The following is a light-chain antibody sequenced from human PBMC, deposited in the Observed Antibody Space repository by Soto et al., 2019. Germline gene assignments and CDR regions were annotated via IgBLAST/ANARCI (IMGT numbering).Light chain of an antibody. V-gene: IGKV1-5*02. CDR2: HAS. Sequence: DIEITQSPSPLSCPVLETLTIICQASQDITNYLNWYQQKPGTAPKLLIYHASTLESGVPSRFSGSGSGTEFTLTISSLQPDDFATYYCQQYNSYSFCQGTKVDI. CDR3: QQYNSYS. CDR1: QDITNY. J-gene: IGKJ1*01.